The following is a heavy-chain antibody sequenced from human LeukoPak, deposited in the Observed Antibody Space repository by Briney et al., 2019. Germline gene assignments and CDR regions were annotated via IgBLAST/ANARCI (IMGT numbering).Heavy chain of an antibody. Sequence: PSGTLSLTCAVSGGSISSNNWWSWVRQPPEKGLEWIGEIYHSGSTNYNPSLKSRVTISVDKSKNQFSLKLSSVTAADTAVYYCARGGRVLMVYAIRTNWFDPWGQGTLVTVSS. CDR3: ARGGRVLMVYAIRTNWFDP. V-gene: IGHV4-4*02. CDR1: GGSISSNNW. J-gene: IGHJ5*02. CDR2: IYHSGST. D-gene: IGHD2-8*01.